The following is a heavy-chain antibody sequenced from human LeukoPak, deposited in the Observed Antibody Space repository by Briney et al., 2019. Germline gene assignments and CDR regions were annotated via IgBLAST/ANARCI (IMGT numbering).Heavy chain of an antibody. Sequence: ASVKVSCKASGYTFTSYGISWVRQAPGQGLEWMGWISAYNGNTNYVQKLQGRVTMTTDTSTSTAYMELRSLRSDDTAVYYCARAGKYYDFWSGYSPTFDYWGQGTLVTVSS. CDR1: GYTFTSYG. V-gene: IGHV1-18*01. J-gene: IGHJ4*02. D-gene: IGHD3-3*01. CDR2: ISAYNGNT. CDR3: ARAGKYYDFWSGYSPTFDY.